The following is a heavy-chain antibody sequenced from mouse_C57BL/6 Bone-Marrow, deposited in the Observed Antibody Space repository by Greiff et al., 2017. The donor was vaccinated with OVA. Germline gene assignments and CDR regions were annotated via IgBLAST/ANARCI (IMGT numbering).Heavy chain of an antibody. V-gene: IGHV1-4*01. CDR1: GYTFTSYT. J-gene: IGHJ1*03. Sequence: QVQLQQSGAELARPGASVKMSCKASGYTFTSYTMHWVKQRPGQGLEWIGYINPSSGYTKYNQKFKDKATLTADKSSSTAYMQLSSLTSEDSAVYDDAGRCWAYRYFEVWGTGTTVTVSS. CDR3: AGRCWAYRYFEV. D-gene: IGHD4-1*01. CDR2: INPSSGYT.